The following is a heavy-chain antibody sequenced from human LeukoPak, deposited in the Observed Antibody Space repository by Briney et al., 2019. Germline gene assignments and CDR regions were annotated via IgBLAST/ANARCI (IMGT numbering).Heavy chain of an antibody. CDR1: GFTFSSYW. Sequence: GGSLRLSCAASGFTFSSYWMSWVRQAPGKGVEWVANIKQDGCEKYYVDSVKGRFTISRDNAKNSLYLQMNSLRAEDTAVYYCASDGAVKGTDYWGQGTLVTVSS. V-gene: IGHV3-7*03. CDR3: ASDGAVKGTDY. J-gene: IGHJ4*02. CDR2: IKQDGCEK. D-gene: IGHD4-17*01.